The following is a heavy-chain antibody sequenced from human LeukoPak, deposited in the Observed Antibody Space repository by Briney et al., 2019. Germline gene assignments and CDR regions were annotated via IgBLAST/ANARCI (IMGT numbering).Heavy chain of an antibody. CDR1: GYTFSDYY. V-gene: IGHV3-11*04. CDR2: ISSSGSTI. D-gene: IGHD5-12*01. J-gene: IGHJ6*03. Sequence: KPGGSLRLSCAASGYTFSDYYMSWIRQAPGKGLEWVSYISSSGSTIYYADSVKGRFTISRDNAKNSLYLQMNSLRAEVTAVYYCARRSVVATITGYYYYVDVWGKGTTVTVSS. CDR3: ARRSVVATITGYYYYVDV.